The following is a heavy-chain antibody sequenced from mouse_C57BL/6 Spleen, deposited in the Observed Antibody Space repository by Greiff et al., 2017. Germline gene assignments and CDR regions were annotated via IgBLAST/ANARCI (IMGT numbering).Heavy chain of an antibody. Sequence: QVTLKVSGPGILQPSQTLSLTCSFSGFSLSTFGMGVGWIRQPSGKGLEWLAHIWWDDDKYYNPALKSRLTISKDTSKNQVFLKLANVDTADTATYYCARTAHGAMDYWGQGTSATVSS. CDR2: IWWDDDK. J-gene: IGHJ4*01. V-gene: IGHV8-8*01. CDR1: GFSLSTFGMG. CDR3: ARTAHGAMDY.